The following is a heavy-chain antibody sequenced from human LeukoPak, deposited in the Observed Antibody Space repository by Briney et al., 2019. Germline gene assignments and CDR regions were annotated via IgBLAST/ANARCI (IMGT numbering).Heavy chain of an antibody. CDR2: TRNKANSYTT. CDR3: AREASIVVRCSDY. Sequence: GGSLRLSCAASGFTFSDHYMDWVRQAPGKGLEWVGRTRNKANSYTTEYAASVKGRFTISRDDSKNSLYLQMNSLKTEDTAVYYCAREASIVVRCSDYWGQGTLVTVSS. CDR1: GFTFSDHY. J-gene: IGHJ4*02. V-gene: IGHV3-72*01. D-gene: IGHD6-6*01.